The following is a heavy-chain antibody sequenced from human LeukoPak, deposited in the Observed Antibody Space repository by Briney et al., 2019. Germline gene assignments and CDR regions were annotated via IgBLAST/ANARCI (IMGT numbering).Heavy chain of an antibody. V-gene: IGHV4-59*02. CDR1: GGSVGSNY. J-gene: IGHJ4*02. CDR2: ISYSGDT. CDR3: ARARAVADPFDY. Sequence: ASETLSLTCSVSGGSVGSNYWSWVRQPPGKGLEWIGYISYSGDTNYNPSLKSRVTISVDTSKNQFSLKLSSVTAADTAVYYCARARAVADPFDYWGQGTLVTVSS. D-gene: IGHD6-19*01.